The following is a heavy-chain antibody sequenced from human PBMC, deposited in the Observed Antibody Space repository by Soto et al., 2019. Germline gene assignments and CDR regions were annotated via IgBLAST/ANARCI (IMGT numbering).Heavy chain of an antibody. CDR1: GFTFNNFD. J-gene: IGHJ4*02. D-gene: IGHD3-22*01. Sequence: GGPLRLSCAASGFTFNNFDRHCVRQAPGKGLEWVTNISYDGSDKYYADSVKGRFTISRANSKNTLYLQMNSLTTEDTAVYYCAKDLNDHYDTTGYFDYWGQGALVTVSS. V-gene: IGHV3-30*18. CDR2: ISYDGSDK. CDR3: AKDLNDHYDTTGYFDY.